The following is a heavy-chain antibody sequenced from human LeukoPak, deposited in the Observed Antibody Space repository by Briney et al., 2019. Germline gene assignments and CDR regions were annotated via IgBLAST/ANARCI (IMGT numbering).Heavy chain of an antibody. Sequence: SETLSLTCTVSGGSISTYYWNWIRQHPGKGLEWIGFIHYSGTTHNNPALQSRVTISIDTSKNQFSLKLTSVTAADTAVYYCARDYYGIHDAFDIWGLGTTVIVSS. CDR1: GGSISTYY. V-gene: IGHV4-59*06. CDR2: IHYSGTT. J-gene: IGHJ3*02. CDR3: ARDYYGIHDAFDI. D-gene: IGHD3-10*01.